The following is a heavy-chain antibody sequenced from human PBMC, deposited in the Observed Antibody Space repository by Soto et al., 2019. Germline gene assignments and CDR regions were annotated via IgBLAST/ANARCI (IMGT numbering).Heavy chain of an antibody. CDR3: ARALSYYDFWSGPDY. Sequence: PGGSLRLSCAASGFTFSSYAMHWVRQAPGKGLEWVAVISYDGGNKYYADSVKGRFTISRDNSKNTLYLQMNSLRAEDTAVYYCARALSYYDFWSGPDYWGQGTLVTVS. D-gene: IGHD3-3*01. CDR2: ISYDGGNK. V-gene: IGHV3-30-3*01. J-gene: IGHJ4*02. CDR1: GFTFSSYA.